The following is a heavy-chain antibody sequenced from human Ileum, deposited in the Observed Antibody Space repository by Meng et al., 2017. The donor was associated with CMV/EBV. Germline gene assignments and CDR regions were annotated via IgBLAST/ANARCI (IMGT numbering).Heavy chain of an antibody. CDR2: NTHSGRA. CDR1: GGSFPDYY. CDR3: ARGLASGWPDY. J-gene: IGHJ4*02. V-gene: IGHV4-34*01. Sequence: QVASRRWGEGLWKPSETLSLTCLVFGGSFPDYYWTWFRQSPGKGLEWIGENTHSGRAYYSSSLTGRATISVDMSKYQFSLKLPSVTAADTAIYYCARGLASGWPDYWGQGTLDTVSS. D-gene: IGHD3-10*01.